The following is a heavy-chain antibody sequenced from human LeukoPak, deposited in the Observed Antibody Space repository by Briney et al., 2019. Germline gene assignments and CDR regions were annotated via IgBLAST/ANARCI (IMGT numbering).Heavy chain of an antibody. J-gene: IGHJ6*04. V-gene: IGHV3-23*01. CDR3: AKGGHCSSTDCHDGRMDV. CDR1: GFTFSDYA. CDR2: ISGSASNT. D-gene: IGHD2-2*01. Sequence: GGSLRLSCAASGFTFSDYAMSWVRQAPGKGLERVSVISGSASNTYYADSVKGRFTISRDNSKNTLYLQMSSLRAEDTAVYSCAKGGHCSSTDCHDGRMDVWGKGTTVTVSS.